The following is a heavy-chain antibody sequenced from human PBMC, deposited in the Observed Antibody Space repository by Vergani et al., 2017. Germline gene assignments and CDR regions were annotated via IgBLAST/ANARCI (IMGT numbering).Heavy chain of an antibody. Sequence: EVQLVESGGVLVQPGGSLRLSCAASGFTFSNYWMHWVRQAPGKGLVWLSRITGDGVSTAYADSVKGRFTISRDNAKNTVYLQMNTLRAEDTAVYYCACDQGGWSFWGRGTMVTVST. CDR3: ACDQGGWSF. V-gene: IGHV3-74*01. CDR1: GFTFSNYW. J-gene: IGHJ3*01. CDR2: ITGDGVST. D-gene: IGHD6-19*01.